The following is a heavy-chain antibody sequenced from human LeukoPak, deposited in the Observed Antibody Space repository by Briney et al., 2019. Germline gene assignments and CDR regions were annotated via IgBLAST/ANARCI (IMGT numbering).Heavy chain of an antibody. CDR1: GGSIGSSSYY. V-gene: IGHV4-39*01. CDR2: IYYGGYT. D-gene: IGHD3-3*01. Sequence: PSETLSLTCTVSGGSIGSSSYYWGWIRQPPGKGLEWIGSIYYGGYTYYNPSLKSRVTISVDTSKNQFSLKLSSVTAADTAIYYCQSRFLEWLLDYWGQGTLVTVSS. CDR3: QSRFLEWLLDY. J-gene: IGHJ4*02.